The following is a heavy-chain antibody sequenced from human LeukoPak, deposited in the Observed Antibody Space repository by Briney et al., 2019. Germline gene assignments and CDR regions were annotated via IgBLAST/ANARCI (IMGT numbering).Heavy chain of an antibody. CDR2: IDPSDSYT. Sequence: GESLKISCKGSGYSFTNHWISWVRQMSGKGLEWMGTIDPSDSYTNYRPSFQGHVTISADKSISTAYLQWSSLKASDTAMYYCAKHYGDYVGFFDYWGQGTLVTVSS. J-gene: IGHJ4*02. CDR3: AKHYGDYVGFFDY. CDR1: GYSFTNHW. V-gene: IGHV5-10-1*01. D-gene: IGHD4-17*01.